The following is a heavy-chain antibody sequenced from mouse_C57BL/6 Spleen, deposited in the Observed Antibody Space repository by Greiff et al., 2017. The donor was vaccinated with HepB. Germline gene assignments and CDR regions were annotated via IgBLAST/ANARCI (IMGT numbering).Heavy chain of an antibody. V-gene: IGHV1-26*01. Sequence: VQLQQSGPELVKPGASVKISCKASGYTFTDYYMNWVKQSHGKSLEWIGDINPNNGGTSYNQKFKGKATLTVDKSSSTAYMELRSLTSEDSAVYYCARGEDYGNYAGAMDYWGQGTSVTVSS. D-gene: IGHD2-1*01. CDR1: GYTFTDYY. CDR2: INPNNGGT. J-gene: IGHJ4*01. CDR3: ARGEDYGNYAGAMDY.